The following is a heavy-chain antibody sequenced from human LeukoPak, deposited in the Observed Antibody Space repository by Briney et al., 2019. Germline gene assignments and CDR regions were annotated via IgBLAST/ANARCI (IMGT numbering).Heavy chain of an antibody. V-gene: IGHV1-46*01. CDR3: ALITGDPTEDY. CDR1: GYTFTSYY. J-gene: IGHJ4*02. CDR2: INPSGGST. Sequence: ASVKVSCKASGYTFTSYYMHWVRQAPGQGLEWMGIINPSGGSTSYAQKFQGRVTMTRDTSTSKVYMELSSLRSEDTAVYYCALITGDPTEDYWGQGTLVTVSS. D-gene: IGHD7-27*01.